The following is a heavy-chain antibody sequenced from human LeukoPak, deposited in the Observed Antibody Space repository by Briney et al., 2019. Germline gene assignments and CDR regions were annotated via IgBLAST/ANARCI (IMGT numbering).Heavy chain of an antibody. D-gene: IGHD3-22*01. CDR1: GFTFSSEA. V-gene: IGHV3-23*01. CDR3: AKRGGYYYDSSGYSIDY. CDR2: ISGIGGTP. J-gene: IGHJ4*02. Sequence: AGGSLRLSRAASGFTFSSEAMSWVRQAPGKGLEGVSAISGIGGTPYSADPVKGRFTISRDNSKNTLYLQMNSLRAEDTAVYYCAKRGGYYYDSSGYSIDYWGQGTLVTVSS.